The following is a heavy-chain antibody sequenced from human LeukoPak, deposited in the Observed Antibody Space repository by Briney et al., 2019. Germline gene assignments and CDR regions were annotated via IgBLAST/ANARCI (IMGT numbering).Heavy chain of an antibody. CDR3: ARLRRNSDRSGFYYYYGN. CDR2: INTVASYI. Sequence: GGSLRLSCAASGFTFSSYSFNWVRQAPAKGLEWVSSINTVASYIYYADSVRGRFTISRDNAENSLWLQMNGLRAEDSAVYYCARLRRNSDRSGFYYYYGNWGQGTLVTVSS. D-gene: IGHD3-22*01. J-gene: IGHJ4*02. CDR1: GFTFSSYS. V-gene: IGHV3-21*01.